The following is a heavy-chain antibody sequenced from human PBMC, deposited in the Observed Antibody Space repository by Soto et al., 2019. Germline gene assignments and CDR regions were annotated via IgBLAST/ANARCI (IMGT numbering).Heavy chain of an antibody. J-gene: IGHJ6*02. V-gene: IGHV2-70*01. D-gene: IGHD6-6*01. CDR3: ARTRLEWSSSSWYYYYGMAV. Sequence: SGPTLVNPTPTLTLTCTFSGFSLSPSGMCVSWIRQPPGKALEWLALIDWDGDKYYSKSLKTRLTISKDTSQNQVVLTMTNLDPVDTATYYCARTRLEWSSSSWYYYYGMAVWGQGSTGTVSS. CDR2: IDWDGDK. CDR1: GFSLSPSGMC.